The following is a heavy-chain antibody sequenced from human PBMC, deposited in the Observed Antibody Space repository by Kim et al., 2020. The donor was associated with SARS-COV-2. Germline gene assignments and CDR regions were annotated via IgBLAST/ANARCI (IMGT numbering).Heavy chain of an antibody. CDR2: IKQDGSEK. V-gene: IGHV3-7*01. CDR1: GFTFSSYW. Sequence: GGSLRLSCAASGFTFSSYWMSWVRQAPGKGLEWVANIKQDGSEKYYVDSVKGRFTISRDNAKNSPYLQMNSLRAEDTAVYYCARGPLPHYYDSSGYYPGAFDIWGQGTMVTVSS. CDR3: ARGPLPHYYDSSGYYPGAFDI. D-gene: IGHD3-22*01. J-gene: IGHJ3*02.